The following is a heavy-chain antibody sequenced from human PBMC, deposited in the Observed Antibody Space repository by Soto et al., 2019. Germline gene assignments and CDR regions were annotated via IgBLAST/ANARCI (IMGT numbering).Heavy chain of an antibody. CDR3: ARGVTIFGVAPARWFDP. CDR1: GGSFSGYY. D-gene: IGHD3-3*01. J-gene: IGHJ5*02. Sequence: QVQLQQWGAGLLKPSETLSLTCAVYGGSFSGYYWSWIRQPPGKGLEWIGEINHSGSTNSNPSLKRRVTISVDTSKNQFSLKLSSVTAADTAVYYCARGVTIFGVAPARWFDPWGQGTLVTVSS. V-gene: IGHV4-34*01. CDR2: INHSGST.